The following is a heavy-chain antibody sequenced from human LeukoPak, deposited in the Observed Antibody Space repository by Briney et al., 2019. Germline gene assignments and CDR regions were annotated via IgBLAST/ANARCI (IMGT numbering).Heavy chain of an antibody. V-gene: IGHV4-59*01. J-gene: IGHJ4*02. CDR3: AREDGYNSPYYFDY. CDR2: IFYSGST. Sequence: SETLSLTCTVSGGSISSYYWSWIRQPPGKGLEWIGFIFYSGSTNYNTSVKSRVTISVDTSKNQFSLKLRSVTAADTAVYYCAREDGYNSPYYFDYWGQGTLVTVSS. D-gene: IGHD5-24*01. CDR1: GGSISSYY.